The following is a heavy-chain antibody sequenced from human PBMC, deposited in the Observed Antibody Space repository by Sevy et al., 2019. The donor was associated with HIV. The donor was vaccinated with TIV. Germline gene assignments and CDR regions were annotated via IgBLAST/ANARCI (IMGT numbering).Heavy chain of an antibody. CDR3: AKTRQLWYYGMDV. J-gene: IGHJ6*02. CDR2: ISWNSASI. V-gene: IGHV3-9*01. CDR1: GFTLDDYA. Sequence: GGSLRLSCAASGFTLDDYAMHWVRQAPGKGLEWVSGISWNSASIGYAYSVKGRFSISRDNAKNSLYLQMNSLRAEDTALYYCAKTRQLWYYGMDVWGQGTTVTVSS. D-gene: IGHD5-18*01.